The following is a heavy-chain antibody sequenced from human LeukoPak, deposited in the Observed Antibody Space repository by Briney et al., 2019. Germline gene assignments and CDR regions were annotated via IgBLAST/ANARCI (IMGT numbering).Heavy chain of an antibody. V-gene: IGHV5-51*01. J-gene: IGHJ4*02. CDR3: ARQERGSSSWYSYFYY. Sequence: GESLKISCKGSGYSFTSYWIGWVRQMPGEGLEWMGIIYPGDSDTRYSPSFQGQVTISADKSISTAYLQWSSLKASDTAMYYCARQERGSSSWYSYFYYWGQGTLVTVSS. CDR1: GYSFTSYW. CDR2: IYPGDSDT. D-gene: IGHD6-13*01.